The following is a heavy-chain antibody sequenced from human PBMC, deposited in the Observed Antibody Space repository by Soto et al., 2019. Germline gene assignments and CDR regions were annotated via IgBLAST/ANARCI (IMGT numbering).Heavy chain of an antibody. Sequence: PGGSLRLSCAASGFTFSSYSMNWVRQAPGKGLEWVSYISSSSSTIYYADSVKGRFTISRDNAKNSLYLQMNSLRDEDTAVYYCARDPSNVDTAMVSPYWGPGALVTVSS. V-gene: IGHV3-48*02. J-gene: IGHJ4*02. CDR1: GFTFSSYS. D-gene: IGHD5-18*01. CDR3: ARDPSNVDTAMVSPY. CDR2: ISSSSSTI.